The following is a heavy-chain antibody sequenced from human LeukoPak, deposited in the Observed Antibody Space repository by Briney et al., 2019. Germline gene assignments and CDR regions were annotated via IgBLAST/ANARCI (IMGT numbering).Heavy chain of an antibody. CDR1: GGSFSGYY. Sequence: SETLSLTCAVYGGSFSGYYWSWIRQPPGKGLGWIGEINHSGSTNYNPSLKSRVTISVDTSKNQFSLKLSSVTAADTAVYYCASIKVSGTWGQGTLVTVSS. V-gene: IGHV4-34*01. J-gene: IGHJ5*02. D-gene: IGHD2-15*01. CDR3: ASIKVSGT. CDR2: INHSGST.